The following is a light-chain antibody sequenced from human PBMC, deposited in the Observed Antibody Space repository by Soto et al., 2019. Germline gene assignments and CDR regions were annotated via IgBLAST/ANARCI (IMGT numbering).Light chain of an antibody. CDR3: MQVKSFPRT. Sequence: DIQMTQSPSSVSASVGETVTITFPESQDINSRLAWFQQKPGRAPKYLIQAASILQSGFPSRFAGSGSGTDFTLTINTLQTEDFATYYCMQVKSFPRTFGKGTKVDIK. CDR1: QDINSR. CDR2: AAS. V-gene: IGKV1-12*01. J-gene: IGKJ1*01.